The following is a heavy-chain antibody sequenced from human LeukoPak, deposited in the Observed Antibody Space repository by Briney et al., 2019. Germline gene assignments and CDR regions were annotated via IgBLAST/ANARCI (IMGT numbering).Heavy chain of an antibody. CDR3: AQIRPSTYYDSSGSFDY. D-gene: IGHD3-22*01. J-gene: IGHJ4*02. V-gene: IGHV4-59*01. Sequence: SETLSLTCTVSGGSISSDYWSWIRQPPGKGLEWIGYIYYTGSTLYNPSLKSRDTISLDTSKNQFSLKLSSVTAADTAVYFCAQIRPSTYYDSSGSFDYWGQGTLVTVSS. CDR1: GGSISSDY. CDR2: IYYTGST.